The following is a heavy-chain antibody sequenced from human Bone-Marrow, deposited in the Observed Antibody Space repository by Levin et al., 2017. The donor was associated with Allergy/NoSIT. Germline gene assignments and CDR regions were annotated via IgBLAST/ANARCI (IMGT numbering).Heavy chain of an antibody. CDR3: ARYAYSSGGFFDY. V-gene: IGHV3-20*01. J-gene: IGHJ4*02. D-gene: IGHD6-19*01. CDR2: INWNGGTT. Sequence: GGSLRLSCAASAFTIDDSGMSWVRQGPGKGLEWVSSINWNGGTTSYADSVKGRFIISRDNAKNSVYLQMNSLRGEDTAFYHCARYAYSSGGFFDYWGQGALVTVSS. CDR1: AFTIDDSG.